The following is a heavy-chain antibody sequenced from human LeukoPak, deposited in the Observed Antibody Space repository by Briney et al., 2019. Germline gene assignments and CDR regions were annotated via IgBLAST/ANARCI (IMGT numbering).Heavy chain of an antibody. CDR1: GGSISSYY. J-gene: IGHJ6*02. D-gene: IGHD4-17*01. CDR3: ARDQRRGDYVPYYYYGMDV. Sequence: NPSETLSLTCTVSGGSISSYYWSWIRQPPGKGLEWIGYIYYSGSTNYNPSLKSRVTISVDTSKNQFSLKLSSVTAADTAVYYCARDQRRGDYVPYYYYGMDVWGQGTMVTVSS. CDR2: IYYSGST. V-gene: IGHV4-59*01.